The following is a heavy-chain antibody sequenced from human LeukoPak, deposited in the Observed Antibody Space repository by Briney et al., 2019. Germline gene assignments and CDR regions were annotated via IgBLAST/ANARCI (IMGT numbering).Heavy chain of an antibody. J-gene: IGHJ6*02. CDR1: GGSFSGYY. CDR3: ARGSNYPKGYYYYGMDV. V-gene: IGHV4-34*01. Sequence: PSETLSLTCAVYGGSFSGYYWSWIRQPPGKGLEWIGEINHSGSTNYNPSLKSRVTISVDTSKNQFSLKLSSVTAADTAVYYCARGSNYPKGYYYYGMDVWGQGTTVTVSS. CDR2: INHSGST. D-gene: IGHD4-11*01.